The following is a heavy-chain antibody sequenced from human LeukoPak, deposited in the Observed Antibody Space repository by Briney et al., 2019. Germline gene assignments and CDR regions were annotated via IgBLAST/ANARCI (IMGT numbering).Heavy chain of an antibody. CDR3: ARGIVAATWVTSILDY. CDR1: GFTFSSYE. Sequence: PGGSLRLSCAASGFTFSSYEMNWVRQAPGKGLEWVSYISSSGSTIYYADSVKGRFTISRDNAKNSLYLQMNSLRAEDTAVYYCARGIVAATWVTSILDYWGQGTLVTVSS. CDR2: ISSSGSTI. J-gene: IGHJ4*02. V-gene: IGHV3-48*03. D-gene: IGHD1-26*01.